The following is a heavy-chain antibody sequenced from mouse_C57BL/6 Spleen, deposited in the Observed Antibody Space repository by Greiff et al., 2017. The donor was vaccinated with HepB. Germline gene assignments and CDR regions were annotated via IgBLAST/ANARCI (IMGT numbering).Heavy chain of an antibody. J-gene: IGHJ3*01. CDR1: GYSFTSYY. V-gene: IGHV1-66*01. Sequence: QVQLKESGPELVKPGASVKISCKASGYSFTSYYIHWVKQRPGQGLEWIGWIYPGSGNTKYNEKFKGKATLTADTSSSTAYMQLSSLTSEDSAVYYCARSDGSSPPFAYWGQGTLVTVSA. D-gene: IGHD1-1*01. CDR3: ARSDGSSPPFAY. CDR2: IYPGSGNT.